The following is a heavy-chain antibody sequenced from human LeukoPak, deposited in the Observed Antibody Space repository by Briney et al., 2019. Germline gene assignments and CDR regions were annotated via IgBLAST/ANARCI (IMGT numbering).Heavy chain of an antibody. V-gene: IGHV4-59*11. Sequence: SETLSLTCTVSGGSISSHYWSWIRQPPGKGLEWIGYIYYSGSTNYNPSLKSRVTISVDTSKNQFSLKLSSVTAADRAVYYCARAGTYYDFWSGYLGPDDMDVWGKGTTVTVSS. J-gene: IGHJ6*03. CDR1: GGSISSHY. CDR2: IYYSGST. CDR3: ARAGTYYDFWSGYLGPDDMDV. D-gene: IGHD3-3*01.